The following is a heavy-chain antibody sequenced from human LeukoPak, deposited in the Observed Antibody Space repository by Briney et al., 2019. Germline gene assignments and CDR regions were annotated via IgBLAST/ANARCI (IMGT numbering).Heavy chain of an antibody. J-gene: IGHJ6*03. Sequence: GGSLRLSCAASGFTFSSYSMNWVRQAPGKGLEWVSSISSSSSYIYYADSVKGRFTISRDNAKNSLYLQMNSLRAEDTAVYYCARDSDIVLMDVWGKGTTVTVSS. CDR1: GFTFSSYS. CDR3: ARDSDIVLMDV. CDR2: ISSSSSYI. D-gene: IGHD2-8*01. V-gene: IGHV3-21*01.